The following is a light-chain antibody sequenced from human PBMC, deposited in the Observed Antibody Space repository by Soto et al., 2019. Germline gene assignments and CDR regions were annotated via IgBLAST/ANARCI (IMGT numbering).Light chain of an antibody. CDR3: SSYTSSSTHV. Sequence: QAASVSGSPGQSITISCTGTSSDVGAYNFVSWYQQHPGKVPKLIIFDVSSRPSGVSDRFSGSKSGNTASLTISGLQAEDEGDYYCSSYTSSSTHVFGSGTKVTVL. CDR1: SSDVGAYNF. CDR2: DVS. J-gene: IGLJ1*01. V-gene: IGLV2-14*03.